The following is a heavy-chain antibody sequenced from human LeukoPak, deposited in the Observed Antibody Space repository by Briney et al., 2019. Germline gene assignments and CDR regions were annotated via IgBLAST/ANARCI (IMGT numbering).Heavy chain of an antibody. Sequence: GGSLRLSCAASGFTVSSNYMSWVRQAPGKGLEWVSVIYSGGSTYYADSVRGRFTISRDNSKNTLYLQMNSLRAEDTAVYYCARDGAAWYSSSWYYVYWGQGTLVTVSS. CDR1: GFTVSSNY. J-gene: IGHJ4*02. D-gene: IGHD6-13*01. V-gene: IGHV3-66*01. CDR3: ARDGAAWYSSSWYYVY. CDR2: IYSGGST.